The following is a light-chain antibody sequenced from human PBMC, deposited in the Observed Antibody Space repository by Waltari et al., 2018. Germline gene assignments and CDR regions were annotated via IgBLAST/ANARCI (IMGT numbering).Light chain of an antibody. V-gene: IGLV1-40*01. J-gene: IGLJ3*02. CDR3: QSYDSSLSGVL. CDR1: NSNIGARHD. CDR2: RDN. Sequence: QSVLTQPPSVSGAPGQRVTISCTGSNSNIGARHDVHWYQQVPGEAPRRLIYRDNNRPSGVPDRFSGSKSGTSASLAITGLQPEDEADYYCQSYDSSLSGVLFGGGTKLTVL.